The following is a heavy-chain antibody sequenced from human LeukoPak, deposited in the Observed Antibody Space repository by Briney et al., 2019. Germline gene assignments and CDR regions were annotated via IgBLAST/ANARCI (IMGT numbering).Heavy chain of an antibody. V-gene: IGHV3-48*04. CDR2: ISSSGSTI. CDR1: GFTFSSYA. CDR3: ARAWEIIDY. J-gene: IGHJ4*02. D-gene: IGHD1-26*01. Sequence: GGSLRLSCAASGFTFSSYAMSWVRQAPGKGLEWVSYISSSGSTIYYADSVKGRFTISRDNTKNSLYLQMNSLRAEDTAVYYCARAWEIIDYWGQGTPVTVSS.